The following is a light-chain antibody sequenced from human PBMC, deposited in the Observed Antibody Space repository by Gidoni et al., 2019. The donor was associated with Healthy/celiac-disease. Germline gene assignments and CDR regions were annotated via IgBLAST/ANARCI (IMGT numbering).Light chain of an antibody. CDR3: QQYNNWPPGT. V-gene: IGKV3-15*01. J-gene: IGKJ3*01. CDR1: QSVSSN. CDR2: GAS. Sequence: EIVITQSPATLSVSPAARATLSCRASQSVSSNLAWYQQKPGQAPRLLIYGASTRATGIPARFSGSGSGTEFTLTISSLQSEDFAVYYCQQYNNWPPGTFGPGTKVDIK.